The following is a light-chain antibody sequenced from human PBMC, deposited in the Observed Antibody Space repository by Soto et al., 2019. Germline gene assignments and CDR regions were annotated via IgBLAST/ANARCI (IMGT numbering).Light chain of an antibody. CDR1: SSDVGGYKY. CDR2: EVS. V-gene: IGLV2-14*01. J-gene: IGLJ2*01. CDR3: SSYTSSSTMV. Sequence: QSVLTQPASVSGSPGQSITISCTGTSSDVGGYKYVSWYQQHPGKAPKLMIYEVSNRPSGVSNRFSGSKSGNTASLTISGLQAEDEADYYCSSYTSSSTMVFGGGTKLTAL.